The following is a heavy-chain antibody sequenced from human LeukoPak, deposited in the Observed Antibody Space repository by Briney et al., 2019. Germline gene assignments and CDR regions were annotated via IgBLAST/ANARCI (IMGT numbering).Heavy chain of an antibody. CDR3: ARDAVDTANAV. Sequence: GGSLRLSCAASGFTFTTYWMHWVRQAPGKGLVWVSHINSDGSITSYADSVKGRFTISRDNAKNTLYLQMNSLRAEDAAVYYCARDAVDTANAVWGQGTTVTVSS. V-gene: IGHV3-74*01. CDR1: GFTFTTYW. J-gene: IGHJ6*02. CDR2: INSDGSIT. D-gene: IGHD5-18*01.